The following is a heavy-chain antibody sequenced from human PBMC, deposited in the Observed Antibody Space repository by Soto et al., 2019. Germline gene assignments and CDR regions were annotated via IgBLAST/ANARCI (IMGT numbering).Heavy chain of an antibody. D-gene: IGHD2-8*01. CDR3: ARGDSTDCSNGVCSFFYNHDMDV. J-gene: IGHJ6*02. CDR2: INPKSGGT. CDR1: GYSFTDYH. V-gene: IGHV1-2*06. Sequence: QVQLVQSGAEVKKPGASVKVSGKASGYSFTDYHIHWVRQAPGQGLEWLGRINPKSGGTSTAQKFRGGVTMTTDTSISTASMELTRLTSDDTAIYYCARGDSTDCSNGVCSFFYNHDMDVWGQGTTVTVSS.